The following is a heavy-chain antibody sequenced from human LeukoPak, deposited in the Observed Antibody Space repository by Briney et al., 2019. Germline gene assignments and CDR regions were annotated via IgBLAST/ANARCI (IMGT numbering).Heavy chain of an antibody. D-gene: IGHD3-22*01. J-gene: IGHJ4*02. CDR2: ISSSSSTI. Sequence: GGSLRLSCAASGFTFSDYYMSWIRQAPGKGLEWVSYISSSSSTIYYADSVKGRFTISRDNAKNSLYLQMNSLRAEDTAVYYCTTDYYESSAYYKYWGQGTLVTVSS. CDR3: TTDYYESSAYYKY. CDR1: GFTFSDYY. V-gene: IGHV3-11*01.